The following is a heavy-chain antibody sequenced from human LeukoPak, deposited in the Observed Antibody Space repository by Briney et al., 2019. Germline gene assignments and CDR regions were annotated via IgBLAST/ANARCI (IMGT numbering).Heavy chain of an antibody. CDR3: ARVRRVYYFSSGYEDAFEI. CDR2: IYTSGST. CDR1: GGSISSGSYY. J-gene: IGHJ3*02. V-gene: IGHV4-61*02. D-gene: IGHD3-22*01. Sequence: SQTLSLTCTVSGGSISSGSYYWSWIRQPAGKGLEWIGRIYTSGSTNYNPSLKSRVTISVGTSKNQFSLKLSSLTAADTAVYYCARVRRVYYFSSGYEDAFEIWGQGTMVTVSS.